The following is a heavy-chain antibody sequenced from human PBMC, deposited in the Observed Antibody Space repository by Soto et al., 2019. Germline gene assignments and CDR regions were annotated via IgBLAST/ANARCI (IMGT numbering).Heavy chain of an antibody. CDR2: ISGTSGST. D-gene: IGHD5-12*01. CDR3: AKDHGIDGYISPPSY. V-gene: IGHV3-23*01. J-gene: IGHJ4*02. Sequence: PGGSLRLSCAASAFTFSNYAMSWVRQAPGKGLEWVSAISGTSGSTYYADSVKGRFTISRDNSKNTLYLQMNSLRAEDTAIYYCAKDHGIDGYISPPSYWGQGTLVTVSS. CDR1: AFTFSNYA.